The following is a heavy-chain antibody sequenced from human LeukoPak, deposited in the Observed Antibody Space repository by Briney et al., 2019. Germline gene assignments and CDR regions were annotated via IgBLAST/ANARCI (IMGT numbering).Heavy chain of an antibody. Sequence: GASVKVSCKASGYTFTGYYMHWVRQAPGQGLEWMGWINPNSGGTNYAQKFQGRVTMTRDTSISTAYMELSRLRSDDTAVYYCARDVTESSRYYDFWSGYSDYWGQGTLVTVSS. D-gene: IGHD3-3*01. V-gene: IGHV1-2*02. CDR2: INPNSGGT. J-gene: IGHJ4*02. CDR1: GYTFTGYY. CDR3: ARDVTESSRYYDFWSGYSDY.